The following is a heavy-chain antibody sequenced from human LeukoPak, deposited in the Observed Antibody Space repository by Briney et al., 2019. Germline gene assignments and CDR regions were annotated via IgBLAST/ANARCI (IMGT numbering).Heavy chain of an antibody. CDR2: IYYSGST. V-gene: IGHV4-39*07. CDR3: ARDSVINLDAFDI. J-gene: IGHJ3*02. CDR1: GGSISSSSYY. D-gene: IGHD3-22*01. Sequence: KPSETLSLTCTVSGGSISSSSYYWGWIRQPPGKGLEWIGSIYYSGSTYYNPSLKSRVTISVDTSKNQFSLTLTYLIAADTAVYYCARDSVINLDAFDIWGQGTMVTVSS.